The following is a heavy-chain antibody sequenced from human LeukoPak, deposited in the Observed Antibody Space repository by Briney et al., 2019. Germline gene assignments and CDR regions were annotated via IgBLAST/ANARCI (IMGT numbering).Heavy chain of an antibody. V-gene: IGHV4-59*01. D-gene: IGHD6-6*01. CDR3: ARAWAALDY. CDR1: GGSISSYY. CDR2: IYYSGST. Sequence: SETLSLTCTVSGGSISSYYWSWIRQPPGKGLEWIGYIYYSGSTNYNPSLKSRVTILVDTSKNQFSLKLSSVTAADTAVYYCARAWAALDYWGQGTLVTVSS. J-gene: IGHJ4*02.